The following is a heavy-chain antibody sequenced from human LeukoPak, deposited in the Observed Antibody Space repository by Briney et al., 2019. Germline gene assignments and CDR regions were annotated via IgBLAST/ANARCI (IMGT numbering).Heavy chain of an antibody. CDR2: ISYDGSNK. J-gene: IGHJ4*02. D-gene: IGHD1-26*01. Sequence: GGSLRLSCAASGFTFSSYAMHWVRQAPGKGLEWVAVISYDGSNKYYADSVKGRFTISRDNSKNTLYLQMNSLRAEDTAVYYCARLYRGTPLPYLDYWGQGTLVTVSS. CDR1: GFTFSSYA. CDR3: ARLYRGTPLPYLDY. V-gene: IGHV3-30*04.